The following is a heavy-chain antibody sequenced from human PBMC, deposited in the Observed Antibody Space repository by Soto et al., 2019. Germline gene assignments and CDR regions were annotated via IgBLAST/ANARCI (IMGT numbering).Heavy chain of an antibody. D-gene: IGHD6-19*01. V-gene: IGHV1-46*04. Sequence: QVQLVQSGAEVKKPGASVKVSCKASGYTFTRYYMYWVRQAPGQGLEWMGIINPSGGSTRYAQKLQGRVTMTRDTSTSTVYMELSSLRSEDTAVYYCARDGEGSGWSLYGMDVWGQGTTVTVSS. CDR2: INPSGGST. CDR3: ARDGEGSGWSLYGMDV. CDR1: GYTFTRYY. J-gene: IGHJ6*02.